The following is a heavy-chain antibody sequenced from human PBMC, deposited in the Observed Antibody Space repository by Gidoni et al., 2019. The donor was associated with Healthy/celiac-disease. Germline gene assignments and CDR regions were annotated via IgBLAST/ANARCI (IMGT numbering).Heavy chain of an antibody. CDR1: GFTFSDYY. CDR2: ISSSSSYT. CDR3: ARGKYQSPMDV. V-gene: IGHV3-11*05. J-gene: IGHJ6*02. D-gene: IGHD2-2*01. Sequence: QVQLVESESRGLVKPGGSLRLSCAASGFTFSDYYMSWIRQAPGKGLEWVSYISSSSSYTNYADSVKGRFTISRDNAKNSLYLQMNSLRAEDTAVYYCARGKYQSPMDVWGQGTTVTVSS.